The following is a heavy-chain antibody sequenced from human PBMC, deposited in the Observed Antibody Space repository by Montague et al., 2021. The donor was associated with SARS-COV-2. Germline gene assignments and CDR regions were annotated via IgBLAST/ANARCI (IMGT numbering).Heavy chain of an antibody. CDR2: VYWDDDE. CDR3: VYWKMGDGNPNFEF. CDR1: GFSLTTFGVG. J-gene: IGHJ4*02. V-gene: IGHV2-5*02. Sequence: PALVKPTQTLTLTYTFSGFSLTTFGVGVGWIRQPPGKAPEWLTLVYWDDDEHYSSSLKNRLSVTKAASEPRVVLRMTNMHPVDTATYYCVYWKMGDGNPNFEFWGQGTLVTVSS. D-gene: IGHD1-1*01.